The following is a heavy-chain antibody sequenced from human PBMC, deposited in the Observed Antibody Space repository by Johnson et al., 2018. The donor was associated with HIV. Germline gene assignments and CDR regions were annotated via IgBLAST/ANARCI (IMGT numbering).Heavy chain of an antibody. J-gene: IGHJ3*02. CDR2: IKQDGSER. CDR1: GFTFSNYW. Sequence: VQLVESGGGVVQPGGSLRLSCAASGFTFSNYWMSWVRQAPGKGLEWVANIKQDGSERYYADPVKGRFTISRDNSKNTLYLQMNSLKTEDTALYYCNTDRVDGGGSYYNAFDIWGQGTMVTVSS. V-gene: IGHV3-7*03. CDR3: NTDRVDGGGSYYNAFDI. D-gene: IGHD1-26*01.